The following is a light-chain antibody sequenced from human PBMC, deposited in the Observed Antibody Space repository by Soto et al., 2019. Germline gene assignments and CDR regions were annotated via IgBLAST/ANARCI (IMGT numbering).Light chain of an antibody. CDR2: GAS. J-gene: IGKJ1*01. V-gene: IGKV3-20*01. Sequence: EIGLTQSPGTLSLSPGEIATLSCRASQSVSSSYLAWYQQKPGQAPRLLIYGASSRATGIPDRFSGSGSGTDFTLTISRLEPEDFAVYYCQQYGSSPWTVGQGTKVEIK. CDR3: QQYGSSPWT. CDR1: QSVSSSY.